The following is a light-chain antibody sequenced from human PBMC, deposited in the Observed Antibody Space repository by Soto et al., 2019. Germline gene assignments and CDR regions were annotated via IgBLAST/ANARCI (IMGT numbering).Light chain of an antibody. CDR2: DVS. CDR3: TSWTSSNSYV. V-gene: IGLV2-14*01. J-gene: IGLJ1*01. Sequence: QSALTQPASVSGSPAQSITISCTGTSSDVAAYNYVSWYQQYPGKAPKLMIFDVSNRPSGISHRFSGSKSGDTASLTISGLQAEDEADYYCTSWTSSNSYVFGTGTKLTVL. CDR1: SSDVAAYNY.